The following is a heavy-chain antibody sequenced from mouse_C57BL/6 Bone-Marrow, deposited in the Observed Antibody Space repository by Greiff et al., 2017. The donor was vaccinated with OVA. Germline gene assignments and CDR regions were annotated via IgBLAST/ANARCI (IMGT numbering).Heavy chain of an antibody. J-gene: IGHJ2*01. V-gene: IGHV1-81*01. D-gene: IGHD4-1*01. CDR3: ARSNWDVLYYFDY. CDR2: IYPRSGNT. Sequence: QVQLQQSGAELARPGASVNLSCKASGYTFTSYGISWVKQRTGQGLEWIGEIYPRSGNTYYNEKFKGKATLTADKSSSTAYMELRSLTSEDSAVYFCARSNWDVLYYFDYWGQGTTLTVSS. CDR1: GYTFTSYG.